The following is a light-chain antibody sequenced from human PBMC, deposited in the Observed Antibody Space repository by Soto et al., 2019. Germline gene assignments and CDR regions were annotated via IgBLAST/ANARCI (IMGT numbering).Light chain of an antibody. CDR2: AAS. CDR3: QQSYSTRLYT. Sequence: DIQMTQSPSSLSASVGDRVTITCRASQSISNYLNWYQQKPGNAPKLLIYAASNLQSGVPSRFSGSASGTDFTLTISILQPEDFATYYCQQSYSTRLYTFGQGTKVDIK. CDR1: QSISNY. J-gene: IGKJ2*01. V-gene: IGKV1-39*01.